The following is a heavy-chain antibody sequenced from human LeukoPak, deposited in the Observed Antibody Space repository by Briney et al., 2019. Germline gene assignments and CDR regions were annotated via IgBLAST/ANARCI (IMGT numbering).Heavy chain of an antibody. J-gene: IGHJ4*02. CDR2: INPNSGGT. CDR3: ARHLDY. CDR1: GYTFTSYG. Sequence: ASVKVSCKASGYTFTSYGISWVRQAPGQGLEWMGWINPNSGGTNYAQNFQGRVTLTRDTSMRTTYMELSGLRSDDTAVYYCARHLDYWGQGTLVTVSS. V-gene: IGHV1-2*02.